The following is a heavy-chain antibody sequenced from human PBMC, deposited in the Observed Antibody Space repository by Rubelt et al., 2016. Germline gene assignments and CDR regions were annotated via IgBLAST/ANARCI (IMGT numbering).Heavy chain of an antibody. D-gene: IGHD4-17*01. V-gene: IGHV3-43*01. J-gene: IGHJ4*02. CDR3: TKDHIPVLGDYAYYDS. Sequence: GGSLRLSCAASGFTFDDFNLHWVRQAPGKGLEWVSLSREPNTNYAASGKGRLNGSRDKSKNSLYLQMNSLRTKDNDMYYCTKDHIPVLGDYAYYDSWSQGTQVTVSS. CDR1: GFTFDDFN. CDR2: SREPNT.